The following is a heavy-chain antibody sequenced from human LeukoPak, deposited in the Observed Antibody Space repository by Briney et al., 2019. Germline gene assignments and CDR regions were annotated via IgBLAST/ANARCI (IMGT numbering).Heavy chain of an antibody. CDR3: ARGKNYYDSSSDY. D-gene: IGHD3-22*01. J-gene: IGHJ4*02. V-gene: IGHV4-59*01. CDR1: GGSISSYY. Sequence: SETLSLTCTVSGGSISSYYWSWIRQPPGKGLEWIGYIYYSGSTNYNPSLKSRVTISVDTSKNQFSLKLSSVTAADTAVYYCARGKNYYDSSSDYWGQGTLVTVSS. CDR2: IYYSGST.